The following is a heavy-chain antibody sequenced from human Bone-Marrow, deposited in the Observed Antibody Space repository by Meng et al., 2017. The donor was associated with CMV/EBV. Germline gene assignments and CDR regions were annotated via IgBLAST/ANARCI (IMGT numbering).Heavy chain of an antibody. Sequence: SETLSLTCAVYGGSFSSYYWSWIRQPPGKGLEWIGYIYYSGGTNYNPSLKSRVTISVDTSKNQFSLKLSSVTAADTAVYYCARVSWQWLGWGSVWGQGTTVTVSS. CDR1: GGSFSSYY. V-gene: IGHV4-59*01. CDR3: ARVSWQWLGWGSV. CDR2: IYYSGGT. D-gene: IGHD6-19*01. J-gene: IGHJ6*02.